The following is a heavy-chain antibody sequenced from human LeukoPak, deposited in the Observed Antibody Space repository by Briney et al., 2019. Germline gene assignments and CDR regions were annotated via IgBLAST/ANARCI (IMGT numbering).Heavy chain of an antibody. Sequence: GGSLRLSCAASGFTFSGHIMTWVRQTPGKGLEWVSVIFGNGVKTYYADSLKGRFTISRDNSKSTLYLQMSSLRADDTAVYYCARVGDWSNYFGMDAWGQGTMVSVSS. J-gene: IGHJ6*02. D-gene: IGHD3-16*01. CDR1: GFTFSGHI. CDR2: IFGNGVKT. V-gene: IGHV3-23*01. CDR3: ARVGDWSNYFGMDA.